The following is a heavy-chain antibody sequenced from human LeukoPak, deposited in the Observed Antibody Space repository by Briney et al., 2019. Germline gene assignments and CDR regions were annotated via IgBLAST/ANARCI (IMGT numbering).Heavy chain of an antibody. Sequence: PSETLSLTCTLSARSISWIREPAGKGLEWIGHIYTSGSTYYNPSLNRRVTMSVDTSKNQFSLKVNSVTAADTAMYYCATEGLGWIFDYWGQGTLVTVSS. CDR3: ATEGLGWIFDY. V-gene: IGHV4-4*07. CDR1: ARSI. D-gene: IGHD6-19*01. J-gene: IGHJ4*02. CDR2: IYTSGST.